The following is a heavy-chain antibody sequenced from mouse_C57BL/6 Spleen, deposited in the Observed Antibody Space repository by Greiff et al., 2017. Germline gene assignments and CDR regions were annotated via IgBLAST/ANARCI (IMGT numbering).Heavy chain of an antibody. J-gene: IGHJ4*01. CDR1: GYTFTDSY. CDR2: IYPGSGNT. CDR3: ARSEEGNAMDY. Sequence: QVQLQQSGAELVRPGASVKLSCKASGYTFTDSYLNWVKQRPGQGLEWIARIYPGSGNTYYNAKFKGKATLTAEKSSSTAYMQLSSLTSEDSAVXFCARSEEGNAMDYWGQGTSVTVSS. V-gene: IGHV1-76*01.